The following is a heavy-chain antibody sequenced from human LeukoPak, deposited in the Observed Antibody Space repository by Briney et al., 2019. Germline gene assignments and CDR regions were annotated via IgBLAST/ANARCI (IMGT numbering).Heavy chain of an antibody. J-gene: IGHJ6*02. CDR2: INSDESST. V-gene: IGHV3-74*01. CDR1: GFTFSSYW. CDR3: ARDANYYYGMDV. Sequence: PGRSLRLSCAASGFTFSSYWMHWVRQAPGKGLVWVSRINSDESSTSYADSVKGRFTISRDNAKNTLYLQMSSLRAEDTAVYYCARDANYYYGMDVWGQGTTVTVSS.